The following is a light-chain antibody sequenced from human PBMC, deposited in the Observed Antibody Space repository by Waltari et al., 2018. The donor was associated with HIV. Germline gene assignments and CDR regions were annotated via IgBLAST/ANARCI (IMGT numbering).Light chain of an antibody. CDR2: DVS. CDR3: SSYTSSSTLSAV. CDR1: SSDVGGYNY. V-gene: IGLV2-14*03. Sequence: QSALTQPASVSGSPGQSITISCTGTSSDVGGYNYVSWYQQHPGKAPKLMIYDVSNRPSGVSNRFSGSKSGNTASLTISGLQADEADYYCSSYTSSSTLSAVFGGGTKLTVL. J-gene: IGLJ2*01.